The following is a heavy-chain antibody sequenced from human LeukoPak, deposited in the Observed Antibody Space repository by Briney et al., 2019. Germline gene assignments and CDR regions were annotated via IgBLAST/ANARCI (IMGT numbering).Heavy chain of an antibody. CDR3: AGRSFTVTNIDY. CDR2: IYHSGST. CDR1: GGSISSGSYY. V-gene: IGHV4-39*07. J-gene: IGHJ4*02. Sequence: PSETLSLTCTVSGGSISSGSYYWGWIRQPPGKGLEWIGEIYHSGSTNYNPSLKSRVTISVDKSKNQFSLKLSSVTAADTAVYYCAGRSFTVTNIDYWGQGTLVTVSS. D-gene: IGHD4-17*01.